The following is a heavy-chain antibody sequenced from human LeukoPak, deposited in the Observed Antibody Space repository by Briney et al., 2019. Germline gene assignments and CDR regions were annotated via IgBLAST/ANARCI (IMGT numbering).Heavy chain of an antibody. Sequence: PSETLSLTCTVSGYSISSGYYWGWIRQPPGKGLEWIGSIYHSGSTYYNPSLKSRVTISVDTSKNQFSLKLSSVTAADTAVYYCARVPDSINYCSSTSCYRGGWFDPWGQGTLVTVSS. V-gene: IGHV4-38-2*02. J-gene: IGHJ5*02. CDR3: ARVPDSINYCSSTSCYRGGWFDP. CDR2: IYHSGST. CDR1: GYSISSGYY. D-gene: IGHD2-2*02.